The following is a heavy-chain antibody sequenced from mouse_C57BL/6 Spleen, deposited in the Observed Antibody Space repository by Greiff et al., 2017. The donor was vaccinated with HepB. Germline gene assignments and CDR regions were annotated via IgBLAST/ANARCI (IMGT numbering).Heavy chain of an antibody. CDR3: ARDYAPFAY. D-gene: IGHD1-1*01. CDR1: GYTFTSYW. CDR2: INPSSGYT. J-gene: IGHJ3*01. Sequence: VQLQQSGAELAKPGASVKLSCKASGYTFTSYWMHWVKQRPGQGLEWIGYINPSSGYTKYNQKFKDKATLTADESSSTAYMQLSSLTYEDSAVYYCARDYAPFAYWGQGTLVTVSA. V-gene: IGHV1-7*01.